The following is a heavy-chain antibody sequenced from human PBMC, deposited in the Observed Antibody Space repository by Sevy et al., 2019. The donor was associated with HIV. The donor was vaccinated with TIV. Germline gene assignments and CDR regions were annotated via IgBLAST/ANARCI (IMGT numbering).Heavy chain of an antibody. CDR2: FDPEDGET. Sequence: GSVKVSCKVSGYTLTELSMHWVRQAPGKGLEWMGGFDPEDGETVYAQKFQGRVTVTGDTSTDTAYMELSSLRSGDKAVYYCATNSRYFSGSTFYSAEGLFDPWGQGTLVTVSS. CDR1: GYTLTELS. CDR3: ATNSRYFSGSTFYSAEGLFDP. D-gene: IGHD2-15*01. V-gene: IGHV1-24*01. J-gene: IGHJ5*02.